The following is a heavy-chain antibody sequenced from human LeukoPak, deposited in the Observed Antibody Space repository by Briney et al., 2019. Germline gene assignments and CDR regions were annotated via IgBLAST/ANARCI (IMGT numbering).Heavy chain of an antibody. V-gene: IGHV3-30*02. CDR1: GFTFSSYG. CDR3: ARDKRSSGYYYYY. D-gene: IGHD3-22*01. J-gene: IGHJ4*02. CDR2: IRYDGSNK. Sequence: GGSLRLSCAASGFTFSSYGMHWVRQAPGKGLEWVAFIRYDGSNKYYADSVKGRFTISRDNPKNTLYLQMNSLRAEDTAVYYCARDKRSSGYYYYYWGQGTLVTVSS.